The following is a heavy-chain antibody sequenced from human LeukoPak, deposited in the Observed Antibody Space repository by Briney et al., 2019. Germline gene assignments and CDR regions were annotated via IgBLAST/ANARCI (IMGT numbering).Heavy chain of an antibody. V-gene: IGHV3-74*01. CDR1: GFPFANTW. J-gene: IGHJ4*02. Sequence: GGSLRLSCAASGFPFANTWMHWVRQAPGRGLVWVSLINNDGSTTHYADSVKGRFTISRDNAKNTVYLQMNSLRAEDTAVYYCAIGGTYGSGSWGQGTLVTVS. CDR2: INNDGSTT. CDR3: AIGGTYGSGS. D-gene: IGHD3-10*01.